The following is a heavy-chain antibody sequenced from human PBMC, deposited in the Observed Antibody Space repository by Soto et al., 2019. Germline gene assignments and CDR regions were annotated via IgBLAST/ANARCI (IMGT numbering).Heavy chain of an antibody. CDR2: ISWNSGSI. Sequence: EVQLVESGGGLVQPGRSLRLYCAASGFTFDDYAMHWVRQAPGKGLEWVSGISWNSGSIGYADSVKGRFTISRDNAKNSLYLQMNSLRAEDTALYYCAKGGSYQLYSFDYWGQGTLVTVSS. CDR1: GFTFDDYA. D-gene: IGHD3-16*02. J-gene: IGHJ4*02. CDR3: AKGGSYQLYSFDY. V-gene: IGHV3-9*01.